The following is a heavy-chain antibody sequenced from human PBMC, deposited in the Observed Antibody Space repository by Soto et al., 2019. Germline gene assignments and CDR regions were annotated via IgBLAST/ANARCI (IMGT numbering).Heavy chain of an antibody. Sequence: GGSLRLSCAASGFTFSSYAMSWVRQAPGKGLEWVSAISGSGGSTYYADSVKGRFTISRDNSKNTLYLQMNSLRAEDTAVYYCAKVGGLVDTIFGVVIMNFDYWGQGTLVTVSS. CDR1: GFTFSSYA. J-gene: IGHJ4*02. D-gene: IGHD3-3*01. V-gene: IGHV3-23*01. CDR3: AKVGGLVDTIFGVVIMNFDY. CDR2: ISGSGGST.